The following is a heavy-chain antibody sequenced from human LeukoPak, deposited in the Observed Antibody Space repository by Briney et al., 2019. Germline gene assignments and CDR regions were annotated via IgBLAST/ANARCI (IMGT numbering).Heavy chain of an antibody. D-gene: IGHD2-21*02. J-gene: IGHJ4*02. CDR2: ISGSGGST. V-gene: IGHV3-23*01. CDR1: GFTFSSYA. Sequence: GGSLRLSCAAPGFTFSSYAMSWVRQAPGKGLEWVSAISGSGGSTYYADSVKGRFTISRDNSKNTLYLQMNSLRAEDTAVYYCAKFHCGGDCYPIDYWGQGTLVTVSS. CDR3: AKFHCGGDCYPIDY.